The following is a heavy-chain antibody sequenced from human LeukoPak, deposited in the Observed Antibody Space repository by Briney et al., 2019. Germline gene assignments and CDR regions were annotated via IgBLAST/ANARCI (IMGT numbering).Heavy chain of an antibody. CDR2: INPNSGGT. J-gene: IGHJ5*02. CDR1: GYTFTGYY. Sequence: ASVKVSCKASGYTFTGYYMHWVRQAPGQGLEWMGWINPNSGGTNYAQKFQGRVTMTRDTSISTAYMELSRLRSDDTAVYYCARGPLLSLSAMCWFDPWGQGTLVTVSS. V-gene: IGHV1-2*02. D-gene: IGHD3-10*01. CDR3: ARGPLLSLSAMCWFDP.